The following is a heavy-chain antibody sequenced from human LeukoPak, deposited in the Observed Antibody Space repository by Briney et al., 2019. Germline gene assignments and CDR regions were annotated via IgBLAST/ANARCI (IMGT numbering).Heavy chain of an antibody. CDR1: GGSFSGYY. J-gene: IGHJ4*02. Sequence: SETLSLTCAVYGGSFSGYYWSWIRQPPGKGLEWIGEINHSGSTNYNPSLKSRATISVDTSKNQFSLKLSSVTAADTAVYYCASSFRSTSRKFVYWGQGTLVTVSS. CDR3: ASSFRSTSRKFVY. CDR2: INHSGST. V-gene: IGHV4-34*01. D-gene: IGHD2-2*01.